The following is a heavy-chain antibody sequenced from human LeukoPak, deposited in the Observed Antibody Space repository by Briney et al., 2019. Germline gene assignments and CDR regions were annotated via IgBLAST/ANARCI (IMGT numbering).Heavy chain of an antibody. CDR1: GGSIRGYY. J-gene: IGHJ6*03. Sequence: SETLSLTCNVSGGSIRGYYWSWIRQPPGKGLEWIGYIYSSGSTNYNPSLKSRVTMSVDTSKSQFSLKVSSVTAADTAVYYCARVFDSGSQAYFYYMDVWGKGTTVTIFS. CDR3: ARVFDSGSQAYFYYMDV. D-gene: IGHD3-10*01. V-gene: IGHV4-59*01. CDR2: IYSSGST.